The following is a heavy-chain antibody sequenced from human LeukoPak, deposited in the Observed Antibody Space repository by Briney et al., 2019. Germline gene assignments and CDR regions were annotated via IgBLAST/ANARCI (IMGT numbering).Heavy chain of an antibody. Sequence: GASVKVSCKASGYTFTTYGISWVRQAPGQGLEWMGWLNVNTGNTKYAQNLQGRVTLTADTSTRTAYMDLRSLRSDDTAMYYCTRGGGNYLVDYWGQGTLVTVS. CDR2: LNVNTGNT. V-gene: IGHV1-18*01. CDR3: TRGGGNYLVDY. D-gene: IGHD1-7*01. CDR1: GYTFTTYG. J-gene: IGHJ4*02.